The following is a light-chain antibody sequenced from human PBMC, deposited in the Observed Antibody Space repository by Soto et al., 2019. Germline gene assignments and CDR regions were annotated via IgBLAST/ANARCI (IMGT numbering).Light chain of an antibody. CDR1: TGAVTSGHY. V-gene: IGLV7-43*01. Sequence: QAVVTQEPSLTVSPGGTVTLTCASSTGAVTSGHYVNWLQQKPGQAPRALIYCTTNKHSWTPARFSGSLLGGKAALTLSGVQPEDEAEYYCLLYYGGAQPYWVFGGGTKVTVL. CDR2: CTT. CDR3: LLYYGGAQPYWV. J-gene: IGLJ3*02.